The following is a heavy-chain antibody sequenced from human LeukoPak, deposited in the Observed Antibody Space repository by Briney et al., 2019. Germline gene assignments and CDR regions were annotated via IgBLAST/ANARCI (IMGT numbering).Heavy chain of an antibody. Sequence: GGSLRLSCAASGFTFRNYDMSWVRQAPGKGLEWVSTISGSGGTTYYADSVKSRFTISRDNSKSTLFLRMNSLRAEDTALYYCAKEGSWLYDYWGQGTLVTVSS. CDR3: AKEGSWLYDY. CDR1: GFTFRNYD. D-gene: IGHD3-9*01. CDR2: ISGSGGTT. J-gene: IGHJ4*02. V-gene: IGHV3-23*01.